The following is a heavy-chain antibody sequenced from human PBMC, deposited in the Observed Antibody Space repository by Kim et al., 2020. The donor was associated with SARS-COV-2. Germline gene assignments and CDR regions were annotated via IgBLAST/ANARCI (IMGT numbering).Heavy chain of an antibody. CDR3: ARGWVY. CDR2: IKEDGSET. V-gene: IGHV3-7*03. J-gene: IGHJ4*02. CDR1: GFTFRNYW. D-gene: IGHD1-26*01. Sequence: GGSLRLSCEGSGFTFRNYWIDWVRQAPGQGLEWVATIKEDGSETYYEASVKGRFTISRDNAKNTLYLQMNSLRAEDTAVYYCARGWVYWGRGTLVTVSS.